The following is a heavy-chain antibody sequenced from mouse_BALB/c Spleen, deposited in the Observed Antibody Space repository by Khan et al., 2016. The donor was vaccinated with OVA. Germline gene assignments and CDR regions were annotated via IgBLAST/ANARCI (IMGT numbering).Heavy chain of an antibody. D-gene: IGHD4-1*01. Sequence: EVELVESGGDLVKPGGSLKLSCAASGFTFSSYSMSRVRQTPDKRLEWVATISTGGDYTYYPDNVKGRFIISRDDAKNTLYLQMSSLKSEDTAMYYCASHLTGSFAYWGQGTLVTVSA. CDR1: GFTFSSYS. CDR2: ISTGGDYT. CDR3: ASHLTGSFAY. V-gene: IGHV5-6*01. J-gene: IGHJ3*01.